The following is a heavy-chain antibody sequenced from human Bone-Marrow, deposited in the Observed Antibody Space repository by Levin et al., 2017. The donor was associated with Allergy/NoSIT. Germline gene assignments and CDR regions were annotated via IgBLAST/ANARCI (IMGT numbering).Heavy chain of an antibody. CDR1: GFTFSSYA. V-gene: IGHV3-30-3*01. J-gene: IGHJ6*02. CDR3: ARDSRMDDYVWGSYRYYYYGMDV. CDR2: ISYDGSNK. Sequence: GGSLRLSCAASGFTFSSYAMHWVRQAPGKGLEWVAVISYDGSNKYYADSVKGRFTISRDNSKNTLYLQMNSLRAEDTAVYYCARDSRMDDYVWGSYRYYYYGMDVWGQGTTVTVSS. D-gene: IGHD3-16*02.